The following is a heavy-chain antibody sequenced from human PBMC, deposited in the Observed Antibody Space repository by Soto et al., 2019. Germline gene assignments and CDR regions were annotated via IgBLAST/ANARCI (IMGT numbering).Heavy chain of an antibody. J-gene: IGHJ5*02. Sequence: EMLLVESGGGLVQPGGSLRLSCVASGFTFSGYWMSWVRQAPGKGLEWVANINRDGSEEHYVDSVKGRFTISRDNAKNSVYLQMDSLRGDDSAVYYCARDPGPRSASIRGLGWFDPGGQGTLVTVSS. CDR2: INRDGSEE. CDR1: GFTFSGYW. V-gene: IGHV3-7*03. CDR3: ARDPGPRSASIRGLGWFDP. D-gene: IGHD2-2*01.